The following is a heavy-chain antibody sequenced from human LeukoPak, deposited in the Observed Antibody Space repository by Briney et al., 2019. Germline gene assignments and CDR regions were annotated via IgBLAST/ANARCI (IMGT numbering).Heavy chain of an antibody. CDR3: AREGRIAARPQGYYYYYMDV. CDR1: GFTVSSNY. J-gene: IGHJ6*03. Sequence: GGSLRLSCAASGFTVSSNYMSWVRQAPGKGLEWVSVIYSGGSTYYADSVKGRFTISRDNSKNTLYLQMNSLRAEDTAVYYCAREGRIAARPQGYYYYYMDVWGKGTTVTVSS. V-gene: IGHV3-53*01. D-gene: IGHD6-6*01. CDR2: IYSGGST.